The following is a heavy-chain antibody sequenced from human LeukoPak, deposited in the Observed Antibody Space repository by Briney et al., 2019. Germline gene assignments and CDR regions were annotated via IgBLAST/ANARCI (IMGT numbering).Heavy chain of an antibody. V-gene: IGHV4-39*01. Sequence: PSETLSLTCTVSGGSISSTIHYWAWIRQPPGKGLEWIGSIYYSGSTYYNPSLKSRVTISVDTSKNQFSLKLSSVTAADTAVYYCARLPRGGRPPMISLYYDMDVRGKGTTVIVSS. CDR1: GGSISSTIHY. J-gene: IGHJ6*03. CDR3: ARLPRGGRPPMISLYYDMDV. D-gene: IGHD3/OR15-3a*01. CDR2: IYYSGST.